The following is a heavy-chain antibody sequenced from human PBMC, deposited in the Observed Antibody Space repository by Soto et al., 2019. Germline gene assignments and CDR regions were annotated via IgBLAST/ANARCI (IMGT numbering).Heavy chain of an antibody. Sequence: GESLKISCKGSGYSFTSYWISWVRQMPGKGLEWMGRIDPSDSYTNYSPSFQGHVTISADKSISTAYPQWSSLKASDTAMYYCARRLRYFDWLLPDYGMDVWGQGTTVTVSS. CDR1: GYSFTSYW. CDR3: ARRLRYFDWLLPDYGMDV. V-gene: IGHV5-10-1*01. J-gene: IGHJ6*02. D-gene: IGHD3-9*01. CDR2: IDPSDSYT.